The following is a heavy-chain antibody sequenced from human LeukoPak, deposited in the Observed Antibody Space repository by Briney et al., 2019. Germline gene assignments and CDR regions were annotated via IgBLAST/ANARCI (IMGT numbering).Heavy chain of an antibody. CDR1: GYTFTSYY. Sequence: ASVKVSCKASGYTFTSYYMHWVRQAPGQGLEWMGIINPSGGSTSYAQKFQGRVTMTRDMSTSTVYMELSSLRSEDTAVYYCARVPAELLWFGFDYGGQGTLVTVSA. D-gene: IGHD3-10*01. J-gene: IGHJ4*02. CDR3: ARVPAELLWFGFDY. CDR2: INPSGGST. V-gene: IGHV1-46*01.